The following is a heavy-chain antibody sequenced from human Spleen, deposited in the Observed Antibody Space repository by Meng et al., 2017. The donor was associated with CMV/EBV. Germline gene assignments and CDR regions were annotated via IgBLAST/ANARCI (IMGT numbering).Heavy chain of an antibody. J-gene: IGHJ6*02. CDR3: ARDIRGSDYYYGMDV. Sequence: GESLKISCEASGFNFNSYSINWVRQAPGKGLEWVSSISSNSNYIFYADSVKGRFTISRDNAKNSLFLQMSSLRAEDTAVYYCARDIRGSDYYYGMDVWGQGTTVTVSS. CDR2: ISSNSNYI. CDR1: GFNFNSYS. V-gene: IGHV3-21*01. D-gene: IGHD3-10*01.